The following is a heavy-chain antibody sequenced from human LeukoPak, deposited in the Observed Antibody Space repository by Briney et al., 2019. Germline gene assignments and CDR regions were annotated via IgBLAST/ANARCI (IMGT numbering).Heavy chain of an antibody. D-gene: IGHD3-22*01. J-gene: IGHJ4*02. CDR2: IYPGESDI. CDR1: GYSFTNYW. CDR3: ARHAFYNVNSGDYIAH. Sequence: GESLKISCKGSGYSFTNYWIGWVRQLPGKGLEWVGLIYPGESDIRYSPSFQGQVTISADKSISTAYLQWSSLKAADTAMYYCARHAFYNVNSGDYIAHWGQGTLVTVSS. V-gene: IGHV5-51*01.